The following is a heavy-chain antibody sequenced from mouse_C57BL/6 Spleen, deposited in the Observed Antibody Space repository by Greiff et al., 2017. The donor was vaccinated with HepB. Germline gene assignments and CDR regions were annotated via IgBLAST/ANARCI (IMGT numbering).Heavy chain of an antibody. J-gene: IGHJ4*01. CDR1: GFTFSSYG. V-gene: IGHV5-6*01. D-gene: IGHD1-1*01. CDR3: ARITTVVAPYYAMDY. Sequence: EVKVVESGGDLVKPGGSLKLSCAASGFTFSSYGMSWVRQTPDKRLEWVATISSGGSYTYYPDSVKGRFTISRDNAKNTLYLQMSSLKSEDTAMYYCARITTVVAPYYAMDYWGQGTSVTVSS. CDR2: ISSGGSYT.